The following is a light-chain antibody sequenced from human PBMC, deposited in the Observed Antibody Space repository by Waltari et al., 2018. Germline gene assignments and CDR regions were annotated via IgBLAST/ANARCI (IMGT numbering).Light chain of an antibody. Sequence: SFELTQPPSVSVSPGQTASIPCSGDQLGDKFVCWYRQRPGPSPVLIIYQDNKRPSGIPERLSGSTSGNTATLTISETQAIDEADYYCQAWDSSTAVVFGGGTKLTV. V-gene: IGLV3-1*01. CDR3: QAWDSSTAVV. CDR2: QDN. CDR1: QLGDKF. J-gene: IGLJ3*02.